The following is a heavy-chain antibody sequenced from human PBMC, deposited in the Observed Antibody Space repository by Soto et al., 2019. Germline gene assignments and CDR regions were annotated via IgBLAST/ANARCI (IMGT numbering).Heavy chain of an antibody. Sequence: SETLSLTCTVSGGSIRSGDYYWSWLRQPPGKGLEWIGYISYSGSSYYNPSLKSRVTISVDTSKNQFSLKLSSVTAADTAVYYCARHTIPNYDYIWGSYRAGAFDIWGQGTMVTVSS. CDR3: ARHTIPNYDYIWGSYRAGAFDI. CDR1: GGSIRSGDYY. D-gene: IGHD3-16*02. J-gene: IGHJ3*02. V-gene: IGHV4-30-4*01. CDR2: ISYSGSS.